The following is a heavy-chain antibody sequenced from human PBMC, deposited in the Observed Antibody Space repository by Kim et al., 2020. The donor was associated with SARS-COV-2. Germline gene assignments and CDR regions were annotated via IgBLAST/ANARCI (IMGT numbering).Heavy chain of an antibody. J-gene: IGHJ3*02. V-gene: IGHV1-18*01. CDR1: GYTFTSYG. CDR2: ISAYNGNT. D-gene: IGHD3-3*01. Sequence: ASVKVSCKASGYTFTSYGISWVRQAPGQGLEWMGWISAYNGNTNYAQKLQGRVTMTTDTSTSTAYMELRSLRSDDTAVYYCAREITIFGVVTNAFDIWGQGTMVTVSS. CDR3: AREITIFGVVTNAFDI.